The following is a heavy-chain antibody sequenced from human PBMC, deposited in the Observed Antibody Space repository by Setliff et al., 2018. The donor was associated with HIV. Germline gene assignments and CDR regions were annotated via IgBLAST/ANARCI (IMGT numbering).Heavy chain of an antibody. Sequence: SVKVSCKASGYTFASFGITWVRQAPGQGLEWMGWISAYNGNANYPQKLQDRVTMTTDTSTTTAYMELRSLRSDDTALYYCARASGYRLVDYWGQGTLVTVSS. CDR2: ISAYNGNA. CDR3: ARASGYRLVDY. V-gene: IGHV1-18*01. CDR1: GYTFASFG. D-gene: IGHD3-3*01. J-gene: IGHJ4*02.